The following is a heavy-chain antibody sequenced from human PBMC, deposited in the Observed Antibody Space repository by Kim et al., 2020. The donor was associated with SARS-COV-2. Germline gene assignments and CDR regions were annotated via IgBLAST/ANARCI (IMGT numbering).Heavy chain of an antibody. J-gene: IGHJ5*02. Sequence: SLKSRVTVSVDTSKNQFSLKLSSVTAADTAVYYCARDRSGSSWSYNWFDPWGQGTLVTVSS. V-gene: IGHV4-59*01. D-gene: IGHD6-13*01. CDR3: ARDRSGSSWSYNWFDP.